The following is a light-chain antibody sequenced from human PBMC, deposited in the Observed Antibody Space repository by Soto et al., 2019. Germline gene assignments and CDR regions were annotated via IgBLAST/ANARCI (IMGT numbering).Light chain of an antibody. CDR3: SSYAGSNTYV. V-gene: IGLV2-8*01. CDR2: EVS. Sequence: QSVLTQPPSASGSRGQSVTISCTGTSSDVGGYNYVSWYQQHPGKAPKLMIYEVSKRPSGVPDRFSGSKSGNTASLTVSGLQAEDEADYYCSSYAGSNTYVFGTGTKVTVL. J-gene: IGLJ1*01. CDR1: SSDVGGYNY.